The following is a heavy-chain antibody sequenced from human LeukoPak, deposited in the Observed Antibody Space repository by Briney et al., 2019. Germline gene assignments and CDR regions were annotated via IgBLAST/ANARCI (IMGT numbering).Heavy chain of an antibody. V-gene: IGHV1-2*02. CDR1: GYTFTDYY. Sequence: ASVKVSCKASGYTFTDYYMHWVRQAPGQGLEWMGWINPNSGGTKYAQKFQGRVTMTRDTPISTAHMEVSRLRSDDTAVYYCARDLATSGFDYWGQGTLVTVSS. J-gene: IGHJ4*02. D-gene: IGHD6-6*01. CDR3: ARDLATSGFDY. CDR2: INPNSGGT.